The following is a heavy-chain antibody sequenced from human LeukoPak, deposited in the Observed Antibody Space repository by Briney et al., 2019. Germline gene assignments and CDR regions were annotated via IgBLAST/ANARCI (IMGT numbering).Heavy chain of an antibody. CDR3: ARGIADPYSFDS. V-gene: IGHV4-4*07. J-gene: IGHJ4*02. CDR2: IYSTGST. Sequence: PSETLSLTCTVSGGAINFYYWSWIRQPAGKGLEWIGRIYSTGSTNYSPSLKSRVTMSVDKSKNQFSLNLSSVTAADTAVYYCARGIADPYSFDSWGQGTLVTVSS. D-gene: IGHD6-13*01. CDR1: GGAINFYY.